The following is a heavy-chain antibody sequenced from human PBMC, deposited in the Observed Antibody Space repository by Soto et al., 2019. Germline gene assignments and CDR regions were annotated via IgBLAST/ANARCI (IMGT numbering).Heavy chain of an antibody. D-gene: IGHD1-7*01. CDR2: ISYDGSNK. J-gene: IGHJ4*02. CDR3: AKSRSITGTTPAYY. V-gene: IGHV3-30*18. CDR1: GFTFTNYW. Sequence: GGSLRLSCAASGFTFTNYWMHWVRQAPGKGLEWVAVISYDGSNKYYADSVKGRFTISRDNSKNTLYLQMNSLRAEDTAVYYCAKSRSITGTTPAYYWGQGTLVTVSS.